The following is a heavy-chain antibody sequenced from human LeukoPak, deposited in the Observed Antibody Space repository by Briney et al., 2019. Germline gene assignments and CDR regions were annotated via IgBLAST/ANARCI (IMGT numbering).Heavy chain of an antibody. Sequence: ASVKVSCKASGYTFTGYYMHWVRQAPGQGLEWMGRINPNSGGTNYAQKFQGRVTMTRDTSISTAYMELSRLRSGDTAVYYCARDHNGDYVSLNYYYYYYMDVWGKGTTVTVSS. V-gene: IGHV1-2*06. J-gene: IGHJ6*03. D-gene: IGHD4-17*01. CDR3: ARDHNGDYVSLNYYYYYYMDV. CDR2: INPNSGGT. CDR1: GYTFTGYY.